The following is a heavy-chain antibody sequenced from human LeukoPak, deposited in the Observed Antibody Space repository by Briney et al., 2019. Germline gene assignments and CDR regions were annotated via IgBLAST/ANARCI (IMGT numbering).Heavy chain of an antibody. CDR1: GYTFTDYY. Sequence: ASVKVSCKVSGYTFTDYYMHWVQQAPGKGLEWMGLVDPEDGETIYAEKFQGRVTITADRSTDTAYMELSSLRSEDTAVYYCATVPPYYYGSGSYHWFDPWGQGTLVTVSS. V-gene: IGHV1-69-2*01. D-gene: IGHD3-10*01. CDR2: VDPEDGET. CDR3: ATVPPYYYGSGSYHWFDP. J-gene: IGHJ5*02.